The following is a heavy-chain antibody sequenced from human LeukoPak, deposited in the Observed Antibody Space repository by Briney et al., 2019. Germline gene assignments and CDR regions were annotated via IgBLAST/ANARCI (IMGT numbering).Heavy chain of an antibody. CDR1: GFTFSSYA. Sequence: GGSLRLSCAASGFTFSSYAMSWVRQAPGKGLEWVSAISGSAGSTYYADSVKGRFTISRDNSKNTLYLQMNSLRAEDTAVYYCAKAPVGANYYDSSGYFAYWGQGTLVTVSS. V-gene: IGHV3-23*01. D-gene: IGHD3-22*01. CDR2: ISGSAGST. J-gene: IGHJ4*02. CDR3: AKAPVGANYYDSSGYFAY.